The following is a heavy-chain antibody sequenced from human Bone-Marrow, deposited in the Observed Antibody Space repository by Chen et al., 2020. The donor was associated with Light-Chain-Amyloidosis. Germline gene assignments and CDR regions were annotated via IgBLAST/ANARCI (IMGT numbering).Heavy chain of an antibody. CDR2: IYPDDSDA. V-gene: IGHV5-51*01. CDR3: ARRRDGYNFDY. CDR1: GYTFPNYW. D-gene: IGHD5-12*01. J-gene: IGHJ4*02. Sequence: EVQLVQSGAEVKKPGESLKISCKGSGYTFPNYWIGWVRQMPGKGLEWMGVIYPDDSDARYSPSFEGQVTISADKSITTAYLQWRSLKASDTAMYYCARRRDGYNFDYWGQGTLVTVS.